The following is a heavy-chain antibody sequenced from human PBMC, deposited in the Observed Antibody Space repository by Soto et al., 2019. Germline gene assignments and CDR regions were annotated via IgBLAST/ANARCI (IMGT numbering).Heavy chain of an antibody. J-gene: IGHJ4*02. CDR1: GFTFSSYS. CDR2: ITSSGTTV. Sequence: EVHLVESGGGLVQPGGSLRLSCAASGFTFSSYSLNWVRQAPGKGLEWVSYITSSGTTVYYADSVRGRFTISRDNAKNSLYLQMNSLRDDDTAVYYCARGSSNWAYYFDFWDQGTLVTVSS. D-gene: IGHD6-13*01. CDR3: ARGSSNWAYYFDF. V-gene: IGHV3-48*02.